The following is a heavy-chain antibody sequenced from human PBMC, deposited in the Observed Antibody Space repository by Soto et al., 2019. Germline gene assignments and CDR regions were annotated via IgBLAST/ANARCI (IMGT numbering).Heavy chain of an antibody. CDR3: ARMNVDSYQFYYAMDV. CDR1: GFSLTTGKMG. Sequence: SGPTLVNPTETLTLTCAVSGFSLTTGKMGVSWIRQPPGKALEWLAHIFSDNERSYSTSLQGRLTISKDTSGSQVVLSMTNVDPVDTATYYCARMNVDSYQFYYAMDVWGQGTTVTVSS. V-gene: IGHV2-26*01. J-gene: IGHJ6*02. CDR2: IFSDNER. D-gene: IGHD4-17*01.